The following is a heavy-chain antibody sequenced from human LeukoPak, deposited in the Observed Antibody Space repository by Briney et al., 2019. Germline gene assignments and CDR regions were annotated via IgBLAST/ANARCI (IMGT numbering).Heavy chain of an antibody. CDR3: ARGGYSYGDYFDY. V-gene: IGHV4-30-2*01. CDR1: GGSISSGGYS. J-gene: IGHJ4*02. Sequence: PSETLSLTCTVPGGSISSGGYSWSWIRQPPGKGLEWIGYIYHSGSTYYNPSLKSRVTISVDRSKNQFSLKLSSVTAADTAVYYCARGGYSYGDYFDYWGQGTLVTVSS. D-gene: IGHD5-18*01. CDR2: IYHSGST.